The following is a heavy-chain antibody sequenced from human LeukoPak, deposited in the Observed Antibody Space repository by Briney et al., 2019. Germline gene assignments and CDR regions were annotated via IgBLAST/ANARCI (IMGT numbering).Heavy chain of an antibody. J-gene: IGHJ4*02. Sequence: GGSLRLSCAASGFIFSNYVMNWVRQTPGKGLEWVSYISSSTSTKYYADSVEGRFTISRDNAKNSLYLQMNSLSAEDTAVYYCAKGYYYTSGSREGGAQIDYWGQGTLVTVSS. V-gene: IGHV3-48*04. CDR3: AKGYYYTSGSREGGAQIDY. D-gene: IGHD3-10*01. CDR2: ISSSTSTK. CDR1: GFIFSNYV.